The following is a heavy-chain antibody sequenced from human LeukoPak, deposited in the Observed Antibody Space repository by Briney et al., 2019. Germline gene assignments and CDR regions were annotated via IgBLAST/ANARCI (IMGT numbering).Heavy chain of an antibody. Sequence: GGSLRLSCAASGFTFSSYEMNWVRQAPGKGLEWVSYISSSGSTIYYADSVKGRFTISRDNAKNSLYLQMNSLRAEDTAVYYCARSRIPPGAGSAYYYYGMDAWGQGTTVTVSS. CDR1: GFTFSSYE. CDR3: ARSRIPPGAGSAYYYYGMDA. J-gene: IGHJ6*02. D-gene: IGHD3-10*01. CDR2: ISSSGSTI. V-gene: IGHV3-48*03.